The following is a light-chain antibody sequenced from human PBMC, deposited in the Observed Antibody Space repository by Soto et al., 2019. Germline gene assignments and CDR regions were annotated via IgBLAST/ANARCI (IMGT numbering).Light chain of an antibody. CDR2: DAS. Sequence: EVVLTQSPATLSLSPGERATLSRRASQSVDTYLAWYQQKPGQPPRLLIYDASNRATGIPARFSGSGSGTDFTLTITTLEPEDFAVYYCQQRSNWPPWTFGPGTKV. CDR3: QQRSNWPPWT. CDR1: QSVDTY. V-gene: IGKV3-11*01. J-gene: IGKJ3*01.